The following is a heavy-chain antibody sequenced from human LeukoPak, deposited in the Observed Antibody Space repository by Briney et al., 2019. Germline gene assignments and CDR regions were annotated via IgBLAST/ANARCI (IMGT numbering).Heavy chain of an antibody. Sequence: GGSLRLSCAASGFTFSSYSMNWVRQAPGKGLEWVANIKQDGSEKYYVDSVKGRFTISRDNAKNSLYLQMNSLRAEDTAVYYCATDSGPRYYYYYYMDVWGKGTTVTVSS. D-gene: IGHD1-26*01. CDR2: IKQDGSEK. J-gene: IGHJ6*03. CDR1: GFTFSSYS. CDR3: ATDSGPRYYYYYYMDV. V-gene: IGHV3-7*01.